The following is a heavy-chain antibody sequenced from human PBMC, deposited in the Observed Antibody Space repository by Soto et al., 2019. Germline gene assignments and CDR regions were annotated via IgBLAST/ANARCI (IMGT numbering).Heavy chain of an antibody. J-gene: IGHJ4*02. Sequence: ASVKVSCKASGYTFTSYGISWVRQAPGQGLERMGWVSAYNGNTNYAQKLQGRVTMTTDTSTNTAYMELRSLRSDDTAVYYCARDGSGVMITFYWDQGTLVTVSP. V-gene: IGHV1-18*01. CDR1: GYTFTSYG. D-gene: IGHD3-16*01. CDR3: ARDGSGVMITFY. CDR2: VSAYNGNT.